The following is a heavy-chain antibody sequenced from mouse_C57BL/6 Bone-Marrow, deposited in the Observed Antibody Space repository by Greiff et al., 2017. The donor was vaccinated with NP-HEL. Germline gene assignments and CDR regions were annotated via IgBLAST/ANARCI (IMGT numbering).Heavy chain of an antibody. D-gene: IGHD1-1*01. CDR1: GYTFTDYY. Sequence: VHLQQSGAELVRPGASVKLSCTASGYTFTDYYINWVKQRPGPGLEWIARIYPGSGNTYYNEKFKGKATLTAEKSSSTAYMQLSSLTSEDSAGYCSARTPYYYGSNYDYWGQGTTLTVSS. CDR3: ARTPYYYGSNYDY. CDR2: IYPGSGNT. J-gene: IGHJ2*01. V-gene: IGHV1-76*01.